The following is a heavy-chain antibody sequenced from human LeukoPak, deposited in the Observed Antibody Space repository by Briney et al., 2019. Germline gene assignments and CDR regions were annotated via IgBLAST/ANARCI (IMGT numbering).Heavy chain of an antibody. CDR1: GGSFSGYY. D-gene: IGHD2-15*01. CDR2: INHSGST. V-gene: IGHV4-34*01. Sequence: SETLSLTCAVYGGSFSGYYWSWIRQPPGKGLEWIGEINHSGSTNYNPSLKSRVTISVDTSKNQFSPKLSSVTAADTAVYYCARGTVVVKAFDIWGQGTMVTVSS. J-gene: IGHJ3*02. CDR3: ARGTVVVKAFDI.